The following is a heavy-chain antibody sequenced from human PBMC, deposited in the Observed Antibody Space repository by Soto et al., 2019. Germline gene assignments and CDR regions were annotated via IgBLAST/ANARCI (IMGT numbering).Heavy chain of an antibody. Sequence: SETLSLTCTVSGGSISSYYWSWIRQPPGKGLEWIGYIYYSGSTNYNPSLKSRVTISVDTSKNQFSLKLSSVTAADTAVYYCASLKDSSRWYNAFDIWGQGTMVTVSS. J-gene: IGHJ3*02. CDR1: GGSISSYY. V-gene: IGHV4-59*01. CDR3: ASLKDSSRWYNAFDI. D-gene: IGHD6-13*01. CDR2: IYYSGST.